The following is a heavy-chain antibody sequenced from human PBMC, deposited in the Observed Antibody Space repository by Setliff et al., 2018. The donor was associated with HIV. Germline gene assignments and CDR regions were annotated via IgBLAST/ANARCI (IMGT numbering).Heavy chain of an antibody. CDR3: ARGGAVDY. CDR1: GGSISSSSYY. V-gene: IGHV4-39*07. J-gene: IGHJ4*02. D-gene: IGHD1-26*01. Sequence: TSETLSLTCTVSGGSISSSSYYWGWVRQPPGKGLEWIGSMYYSGSTYYTPSLKSRITISLDTSKNQFSLRMRSVTAADTAVYYCARGGAVDYWGQGTQVTVS. CDR2: MYYSGST.